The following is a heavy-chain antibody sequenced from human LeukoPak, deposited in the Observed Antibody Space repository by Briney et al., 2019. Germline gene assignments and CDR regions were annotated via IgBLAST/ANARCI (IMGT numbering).Heavy chain of an antibody. V-gene: IGHV3-74*01. Sequence: PGGSLRLSCAASGFTFSSYWMHWVRQAPGKGLVWVSRINSDGSSTSYADSVKGRFTISRDNAKNTLYLQMNSLRAEDTAVYYCARGPYYYDSSGYYLLWGQGTLVTVSS. CDR2: INSDGSST. CDR1: GFTFSSYW. D-gene: IGHD3-22*01. J-gene: IGHJ4*02. CDR3: ARGPYYYDSSGYYLL.